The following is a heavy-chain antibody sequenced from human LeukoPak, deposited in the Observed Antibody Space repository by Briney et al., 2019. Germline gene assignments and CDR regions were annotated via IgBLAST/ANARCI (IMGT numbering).Heavy chain of an antibody. CDR1: GYTFTGYY. J-gene: IGHJ6*03. V-gene: IGHV1-2*02. CDR2: INPNSGGT. D-gene: IGHD2-21*01. CDR3: ARVSRIGIGRLAPSDYMDV. Sequence: ASVKVSCKASGYTFTGYYMHWVRQAPGQGLEWMGWINPNSGGTNYAQKFQGRVTMTRDTSISTAYMELSRLRSDDTAVYYCARVSRIGIGRLAPSDYMDVWGEGTSVTISS.